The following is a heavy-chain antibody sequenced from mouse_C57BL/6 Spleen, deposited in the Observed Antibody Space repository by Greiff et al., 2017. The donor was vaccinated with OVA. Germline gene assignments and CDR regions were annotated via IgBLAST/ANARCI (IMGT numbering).Heavy chain of an antibody. Sequence: QVQLQQSGAELVKPGASVKLSCKASGYTFTEYTIHWVKQRSGQGLEWIGWFYPGSGSIKYNEKFKDKATLTADKSSSTVYMELSRLTSEDSAVYFCARHEEGYYDYDGGALFDYWGQGTTLTVAS. V-gene: IGHV1-62-2*01. CDR3: ARHEEGYYDYDGGALFDY. J-gene: IGHJ2*01. CDR1: GYTFTEYT. CDR2: FYPGSGSI. D-gene: IGHD2-4*01.